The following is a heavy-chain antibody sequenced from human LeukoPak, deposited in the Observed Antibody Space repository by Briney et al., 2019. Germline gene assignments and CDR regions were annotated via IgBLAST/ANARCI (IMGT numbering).Heavy chain of an antibody. V-gene: IGHV4-39*01. Sequence: PSETLSLTCTVSGGSISSSSDYWGWLRQAPGKGLEWIGSIYYHENTYYNSSLKSRVTISVDTSKNQFSLKLSSVTAADTAVYYCASSGWYLSSFNWGQGTLVTVSS. J-gene: IGHJ4*02. D-gene: IGHD6-19*01. CDR2: IYYHENT. CDR1: GGSISSSSDY. CDR3: ASSGWYLSSFN.